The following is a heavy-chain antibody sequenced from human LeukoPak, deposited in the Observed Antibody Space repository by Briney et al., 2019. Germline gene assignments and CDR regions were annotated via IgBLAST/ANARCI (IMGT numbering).Heavy chain of an antibody. D-gene: IGHD5-18*01. J-gene: IGHJ4*02. CDR2: IIPIFGTA. Sequence: SVKVSCKASGDTFTGFYMHWVRQAPGQGLEWMGGIIPIFGTANYAQKFQARVTITADESTSTAYMELSSLRSEDTAVYYCARGARGTAEIQLLDYWGQGTLVTVSS. CDR3: ARGARGTAEIQLLDY. CDR1: GDTFTGFY. V-gene: IGHV1-69*13.